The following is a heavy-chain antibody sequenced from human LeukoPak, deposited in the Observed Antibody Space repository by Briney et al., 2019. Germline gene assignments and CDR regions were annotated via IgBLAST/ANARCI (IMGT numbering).Heavy chain of an antibody. CDR2: INTDGSDT. J-gene: IGHJ4*02. CDR1: GFTFSNHW. CDR3: ARNNWGIDD. D-gene: IGHD7-27*01. V-gene: IGHV3-74*01. Sequence: GETLRLSFAASGFTFSNHWMHWVRQVSGKGLVWVSRINTDGSDTSYADSVEGRFTISRDNAKNTLYLQMNSLRPEDTAVYYCARNNWGIDDWGQGTMVTVSS.